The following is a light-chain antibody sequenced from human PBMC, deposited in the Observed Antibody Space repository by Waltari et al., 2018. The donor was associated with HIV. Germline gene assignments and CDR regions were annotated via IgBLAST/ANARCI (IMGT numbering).Light chain of an antibody. Sequence: DIQMTQSPSSLSASVGDRVSITCRASQRISRYLNWYRQKPGAAPELLIYAASSLQRGVPSRFSGSGSGTDFTLTIGALQPEDFATYYCQQSYSPTFTFGPGTKVDFK. CDR3: QQSYSPTFT. V-gene: IGKV1-39*01. CDR2: AAS. CDR1: QRISRY. J-gene: IGKJ3*01.